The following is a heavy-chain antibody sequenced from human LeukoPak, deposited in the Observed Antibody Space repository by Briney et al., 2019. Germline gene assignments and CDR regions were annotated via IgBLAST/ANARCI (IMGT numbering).Heavy chain of an antibody. CDR2: IKQDGSEK. V-gene: IGHV3-7*01. Sequence: GGSLRLSCAASGFTFSSYWMSWVRQAPGKGLEWVANIKQDGSEKYYVDSVKGRFTISRDNAKNSLYLQMNSLRAEDTAVYYCARAADTWAESNYFDYWGQGTLVTVSS. D-gene: IGHD5-18*01. CDR1: GFTFSSYW. CDR3: ARAADTWAESNYFDY. J-gene: IGHJ4*02.